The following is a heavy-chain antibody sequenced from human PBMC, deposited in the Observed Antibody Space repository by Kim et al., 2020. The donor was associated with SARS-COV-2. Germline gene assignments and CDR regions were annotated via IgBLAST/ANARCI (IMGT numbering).Heavy chain of an antibody. CDR2: INHSGST. D-gene: IGHD4-17*01. V-gene: IGHV4-34*01. Sequence: SETLSLTCAVYGGSFSGYYWSWIRQPPGKGLEWIGEINHSGSTNYNPSLKSRVTISVDTSKNQFSLKLSSVTAADTAVYYCARGPYGDSAGGDAFDIWGQGTMVTVSS. CDR1: GGSFSGYY. J-gene: IGHJ3*02. CDR3: ARGPYGDSAGGDAFDI.